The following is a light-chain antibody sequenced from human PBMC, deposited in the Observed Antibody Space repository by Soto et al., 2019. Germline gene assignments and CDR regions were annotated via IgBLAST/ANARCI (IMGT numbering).Light chain of an antibody. J-gene: IGLJ1*01. Sequence: QSALTQPPSASGSPGQSVTISCTGTSSDVGGYNYVSWYQQHPGKAPKLMIYEVSKRPSGVPDRFSGSKSGNTASLTVSGLHADDEADYYCSSYAGSPYYVFGTGTKVTVL. CDR3: SSYAGSPYYV. CDR1: SSDVGGYNY. V-gene: IGLV2-8*01. CDR2: EVS.